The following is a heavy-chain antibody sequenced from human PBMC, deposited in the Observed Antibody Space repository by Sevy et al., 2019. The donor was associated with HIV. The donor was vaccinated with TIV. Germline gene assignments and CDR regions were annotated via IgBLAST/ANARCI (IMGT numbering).Heavy chain of an antibody. D-gene: IGHD3-9*01. J-gene: IGHJ4*02. V-gene: IGHV4-39*01. CDR2: IYYSGST. CDR1: GDSISSSSYY. CDR3: ARPYYDILTGYYYFDY. Sequence: SETLSLTCTVSGDSISSSSYYWGWIRQPPGKGLEWIGSIYYSGSTYYNPSLKSRVTISVDTSKNQFSLKLSSVTAADTAVYYCARPYYDILTGYYYFDYWGQGTLVTVSS.